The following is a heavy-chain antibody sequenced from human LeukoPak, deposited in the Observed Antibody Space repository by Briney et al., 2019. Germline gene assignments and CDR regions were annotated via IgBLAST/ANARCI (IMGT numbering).Heavy chain of an antibody. J-gene: IGHJ4*02. CDR1: GFTFSSYS. V-gene: IGHV3-48*04. D-gene: IGHD6-13*01. Sequence: GGSLRLSCAASGFTFSSYSMNWVRQAPGKGLEWVSYISSSSSTIYYADSVKGRFTIFRDNAKNSLYLQMNSLRAEDTAVYYCARGRIAAAGSWDYWGQGTLVTVSS. CDR2: ISSSSSTI. CDR3: ARGRIAAAGSWDY.